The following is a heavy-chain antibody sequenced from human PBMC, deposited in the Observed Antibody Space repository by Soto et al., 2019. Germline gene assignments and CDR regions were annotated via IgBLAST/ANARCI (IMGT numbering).Heavy chain of an antibody. CDR1: GGSFSGYY. V-gene: IGHV4-34*01. CDR3: AKIPRGPKTASDV. Sequence: SENLSITCAVYGGSFSGYYWSWIRQPPGKGLEWIGEINHSGSTNYNPSLKSRVTISIDTSKNQFSLKLSSVTAADTAVYYCAKIPRGPKTASDVWCQGTMVT. J-gene: IGHJ3*01. CDR2: INHSGST. D-gene: IGHD5-12*01.